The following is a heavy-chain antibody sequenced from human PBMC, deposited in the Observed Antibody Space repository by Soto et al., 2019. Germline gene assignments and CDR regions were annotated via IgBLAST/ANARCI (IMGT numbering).Heavy chain of an antibody. D-gene: IGHD6-25*01. CDR1: GYTFTSYG. V-gene: IGHV1-18*01. CDR3: AGEPNLQRSFDP. Sequence: QVQLVQSGAEVKKPGASVKVSCKASGYTFTSYGISWVRQAPGQGLEWMGWISAYNGNTNYAQKLQGSVTMATDTSPGTAYMELRSLSAGGTAVYYCAGEPNLQRSFDPWGQGTLVTVSS. J-gene: IGHJ5*02. CDR2: ISAYNGNT.